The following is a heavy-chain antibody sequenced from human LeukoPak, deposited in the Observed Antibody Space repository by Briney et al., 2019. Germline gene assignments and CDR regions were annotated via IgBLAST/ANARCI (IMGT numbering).Heavy chain of an antibody. CDR1: GYSFTSYW. CDR3: ARPLRFLEWLLAFDI. V-gene: IGHV5-51*01. D-gene: IGHD3-3*01. J-gene: IGHJ3*02. Sequence: GESLQISCKGSGYSFTSYWIGWVRQLPGKGLEWMGIIYPGDSDTRYSPSFQGQVTISADKSISTAYLQWSSLKASDTAMYYCARPLRFLEWLLAFDIWGQGTMVTVSS. CDR2: IYPGDSDT.